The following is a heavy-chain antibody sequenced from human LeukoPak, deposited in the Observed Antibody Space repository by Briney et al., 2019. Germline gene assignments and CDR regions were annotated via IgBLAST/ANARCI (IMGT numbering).Heavy chain of an antibody. D-gene: IGHD4-17*01. Sequence: PGGSLRLSCVASGLSFINYAMTWVRQAPGKGLEWVSSINSGSAGSTSYADPVRGRSTISRDNSKNTLYLQMNSLRAEDTAVYYCAKANQHDYGDYVSNFQHWGQGTLVTVSS. CDR3: AKANQHDYGDYVSNFQH. CDR1: GLSFINYA. CDR2: INSGSAGST. J-gene: IGHJ1*01. V-gene: IGHV3-23*01.